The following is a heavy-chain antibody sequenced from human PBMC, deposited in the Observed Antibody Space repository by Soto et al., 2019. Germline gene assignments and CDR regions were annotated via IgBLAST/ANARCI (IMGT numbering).Heavy chain of an antibody. V-gene: IGHV1-18*01. J-gene: IGHJ6*03. CDR3: ARTNTVTHPGYYYYYMDV. Sequence: ASVKVSCKASGYTFTSYGISWVRQAPGQGLEWMGWISAYNGNTNYAQKLQGRVTMTTDTSTSTAYMELRSLRSDDTAVYYCARTNTVTHPGYYYYYMDVWGKGTTVNVSS. CDR1: GYTFTSYG. D-gene: IGHD4-4*01. CDR2: ISAYNGNT.